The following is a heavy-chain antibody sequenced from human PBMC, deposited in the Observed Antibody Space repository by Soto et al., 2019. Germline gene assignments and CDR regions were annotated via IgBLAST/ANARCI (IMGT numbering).Heavy chain of an antibody. CDR1: GYIFTSYT. V-gene: IGHV1-3*04. Sequence: QVQLVQSGAEVKKPGASVKVSCKASGYIFTSYTMHWVRQAPGQRLEWMGWINTGNGDTKYSQKFQGRVTITRDTSASTAYLEMSSLRSEDTAVYYCARDRGYCKSNSCYGDGIDGWGQGTTVTGS. D-gene: IGHD2-2*01. CDR3: ARDRGYCKSNSCYGDGIDG. CDR2: INTGNGDT. J-gene: IGHJ6*02.